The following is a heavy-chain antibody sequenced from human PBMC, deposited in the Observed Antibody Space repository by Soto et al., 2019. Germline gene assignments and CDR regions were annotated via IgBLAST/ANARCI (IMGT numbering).Heavy chain of an antibody. J-gene: IGHJ6*02. CDR2: IWYDGSDK. Sequence: PRGSLRLSCAASGFTFSSYGMHWVRQAPGKGLEWVAVIWYDGSDKYYADSVKGRFTISRDNSKNTLYLQMNSLRAEDTAVYYCARVSNPINYYGMDVWGQGTTVTVSS. CDR1: GFTFSSYG. CDR3: ARVSNPINYYGMDV. V-gene: IGHV3-33*01.